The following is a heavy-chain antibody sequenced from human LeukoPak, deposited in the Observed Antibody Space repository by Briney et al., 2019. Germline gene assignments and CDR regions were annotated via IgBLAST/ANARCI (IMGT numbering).Heavy chain of an antibody. V-gene: IGHV3-30-3*01. CDR1: GFTFSSYA. D-gene: IGHD1-1*01. CDR2: ISYDGSNK. Sequence: GESLRLSCAASGFTFSSYAMHWVRQAPGKGLEWVAVISYDGSNKYYADSVKGRFTISRDNSKNTLYLQMNSLRAEDTAVYYCARDPGFDAFDIWGQGTMVTVSS. CDR3: ARDPGFDAFDI. J-gene: IGHJ3*02.